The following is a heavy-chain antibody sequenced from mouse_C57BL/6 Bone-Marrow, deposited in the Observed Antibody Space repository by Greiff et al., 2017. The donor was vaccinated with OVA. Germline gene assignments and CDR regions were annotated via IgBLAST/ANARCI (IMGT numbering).Heavy chain of an antibody. D-gene: IGHD2-3*01. CDR1: GYTFTSYW. CDR2: IYPGNSDT. Sequence: EVQLQQSGTVLARPGASVKMSCKTSGYTFTSYWMHWVKQRPGQGLEWIGAIYPGNSDTSYNQKFKGKAKLTAVTSASTAYMELSSLTNEDSAVYYCTRGIYDGYYNYYAMDYWCQGTSVTVSS. V-gene: IGHV1-5*01. CDR3: TRGIYDGYYNYYAMDY. J-gene: IGHJ4*01.